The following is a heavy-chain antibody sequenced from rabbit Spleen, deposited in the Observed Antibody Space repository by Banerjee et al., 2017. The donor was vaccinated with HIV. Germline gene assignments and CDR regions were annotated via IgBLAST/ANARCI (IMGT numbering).Heavy chain of an antibody. D-gene: IGHD1-1*01. CDR2: IYTGDGTT. CDR1: GFSFSSGYW. J-gene: IGHJ2*01. Sequence: EESGGDLVKPEGSLTLTCTASGFSFSSGYWICWVRQAPGKGLEWIACIYTGDGTTYYATWAKGRFTISKTSSTTVTLQMTSLTAADTATYVCARNPYGSSISIWGPGTLVTVS. V-gene: IGHV1S45*01. CDR3: ARNPYGSSISI.